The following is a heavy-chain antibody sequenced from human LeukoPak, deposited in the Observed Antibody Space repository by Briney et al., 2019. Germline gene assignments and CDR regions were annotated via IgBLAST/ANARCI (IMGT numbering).Heavy chain of an antibody. CDR1: GFTFSDYW. CDR2: IDLTGTKT. Sequence: GGSLRLSCAASGFTFSDYWMHWVRQTPGKGLVWVSRIDLTGTKTTYADYVKGRFAISRDNAINTLHLQMNGLTADDTGVYFCPRVRHGRDDWVDPWGPGTLVTVSS. V-gene: IGHV3-74*03. CDR3: PRVRHGRDDWVDP. J-gene: IGHJ5*02. D-gene: IGHD1-26*01.